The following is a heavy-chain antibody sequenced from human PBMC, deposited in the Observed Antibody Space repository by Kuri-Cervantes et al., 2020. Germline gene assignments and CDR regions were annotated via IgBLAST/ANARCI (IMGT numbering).Heavy chain of an antibody. V-gene: IGHV4-59*12. CDR3: ARDISSGRYGWFDP. CDR1: GGSISSYY. D-gene: IGHD6-19*01. J-gene: IGHJ5*02. Sequence: SETLSLTCTVSGGSISSYYWSWIRQPPGKGLEWIGYIYYSGSTNYNPSLKSRVTISVDTSKNQFSLKLSSVTAADTAVYYCARDISSGRYGWFDPWGQGTLVTVSS. CDR2: IYYSGST.